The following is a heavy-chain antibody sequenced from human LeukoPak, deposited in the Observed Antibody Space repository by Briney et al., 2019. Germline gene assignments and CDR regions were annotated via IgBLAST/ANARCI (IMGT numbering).Heavy chain of an antibody. CDR1: GFTFSSSA. D-gene: IGHD5-18*01. J-gene: IGHJ4*02. CDR3: ARGSFGGYSYGYFDY. CDR2: ISNNGGYT. V-gene: IGHV3-23*01. Sequence: GGSLRLSCAASGFTFSSSAMSWVRQAPGKGLEWVSAISNNGGYTYYADSVQGRFTISRDNSKSTLCLQMNSLRAEDTAVYYCARGSFGGYSYGYFDYWGQGTLVTVSS.